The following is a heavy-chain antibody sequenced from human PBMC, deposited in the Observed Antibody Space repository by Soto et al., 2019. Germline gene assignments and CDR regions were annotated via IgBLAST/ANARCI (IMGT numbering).Heavy chain of an antibody. V-gene: IGHV4-30-4*01. CDR3: ARKDYSDYHGMDV. D-gene: IGHD4-4*01. Sequence: QVQLQESGPGLVKPSQTLSLTCTVSGDSISNDDYYWNWIRQTPGKGLEWIGYIHYRGSTNYNPSLKSRLTMSVDMSKNQFSLNLSSVTAADTAVYYCARKDYSDYHGMDVWGPGITVTV. CDR2: IHYRGST. CDR1: GDSISNDDYY. J-gene: IGHJ6*02.